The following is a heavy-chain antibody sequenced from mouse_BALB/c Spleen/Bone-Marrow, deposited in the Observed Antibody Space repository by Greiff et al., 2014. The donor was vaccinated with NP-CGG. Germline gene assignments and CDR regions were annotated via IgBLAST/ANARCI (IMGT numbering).Heavy chain of an antibody. Sequence: VQLQQSGAELVKPGASVKLSCTASGFNIKDTYMHWVMQRPEQGLEWIGRIDPANGNTKYDPKFQGKATITADTSSNTAYLQLSSLTSEDTAVYYCARYRYYGSSYAMDCWGQGTSVTVSS. J-gene: IGHJ4*01. D-gene: IGHD1-1*01. V-gene: IGHV14-3*02. CDR1: GFNIKDTY. CDR2: IDPANGNT. CDR3: ARYRYYGSSYAMDC.